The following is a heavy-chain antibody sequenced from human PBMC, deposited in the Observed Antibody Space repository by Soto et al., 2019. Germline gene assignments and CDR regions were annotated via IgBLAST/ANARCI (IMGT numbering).Heavy chain of an antibody. CDR1: GGSISSGGYY. CDR2: IYYSGST. CDR3: ARDEVSESGYYYGMDV. V-gene: IGHV4-31*03. D-gene: IGHD7-27*01. J-gene: IGHJ6*02. Sequence: NPSETLSLTCTVSGGSISSGGYYWSWIRQHPGKGLEWIGYIYYSGSTYYNPSLKSRVTISVDTSKNQFSLKLSSVTAADTAVYYCARDEVSESGYYYGMDVWGQGTTVTVSS.